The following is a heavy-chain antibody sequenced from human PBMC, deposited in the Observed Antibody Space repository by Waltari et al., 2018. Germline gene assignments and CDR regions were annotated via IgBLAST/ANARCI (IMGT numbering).Heavy chain of an antibody. CDR2: INPNSGGT. D-gene: IGHD3-10*01. CDR3: ARDTVLITMVRGPRGWFDP. J-gene: IGHJ5*02. CDR1: GYTFTGYY. Sequence: QVQLVQSGAEVKKPGASVKVSCKASGYTFTGYYMHWVRQAPGQGLEWMGWINPNSGGTNYAQKFQGRVTMTRDTSISTAYMELSRLRSDDTAVYYCARDTVLITMVRGPRGWFDPWGQGTLVIVSS. V-gene: IGHV1-2*02.